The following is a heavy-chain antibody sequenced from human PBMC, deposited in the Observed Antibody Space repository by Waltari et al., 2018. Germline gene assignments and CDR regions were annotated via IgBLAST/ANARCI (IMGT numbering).Heavy chain of an antibody. D-gene: IGHD6-19*01. Sequence: QVQLQQWGAGLLKPSETLSLTCAVYGGSFSGYYWSWIRQPPGKGLEWIGEINHSGSTNYNPSLKSRVTISVDTSKNQFSLKLSSVTAADTAVYYCARGRVGQWLGNQIDYWGQGTLVTVSS. CDR2: INHSGST. CDR1: GGSFSGYY. J-gene: IGHJ4*02. CDR3: ARGRVGQWLGNQIDY. V-gene: IGHV4-34*01.